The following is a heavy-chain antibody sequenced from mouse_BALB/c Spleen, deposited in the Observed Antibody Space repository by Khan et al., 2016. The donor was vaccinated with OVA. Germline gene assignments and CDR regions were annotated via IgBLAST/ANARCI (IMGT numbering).Heavy chain of an antibody. CDR2: MSSGSSTI. Sequence: EVHLVESGGGLVQPGGSRKLSCAASGFTFSNFGMHWVRQAPKKGLEWVAYMSSGSSTIYYVDTVKGRFTISRDNLKNILFLQMTSLRSEDTAMYICARSGGNFHWYFDVWGAGTSVTVSS. D-gene: IGHD3-1*01. J-gene: IGHJ1*01. V-gene: IGHV5-17*02. CDR3: ARSGGNFHWYFDV. CDR1: GFTFSNFG.